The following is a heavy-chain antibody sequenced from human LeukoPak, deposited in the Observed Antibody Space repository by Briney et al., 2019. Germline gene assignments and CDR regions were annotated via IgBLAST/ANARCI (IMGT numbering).Heavy chain of an antibody. Sequence: GASVKVSCKASGGTFGSYAISWVRQAPGQGLEWMGGIIPIFGTANYAQKFQGRVTITTDESTSTAYMELSSLRSEDTAVYYCARDTNYDYVWGSYTRNWFDPWGQGTLVTVSS. V-gene: IGHV1-69*05. D-gene: IGHD3-16*01. CDR2: IIPIFGTA. J-gene: IGHJ5*02. CDR1: GGTFGSYA. CDR3: ARDTNYDYVWGSYTRNWFDP.